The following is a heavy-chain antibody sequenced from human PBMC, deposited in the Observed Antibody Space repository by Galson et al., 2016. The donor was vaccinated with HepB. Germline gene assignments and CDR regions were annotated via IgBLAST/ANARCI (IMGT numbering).Heavy chain of an antibody. J-gene: IGHJ4*02. CDR3: ARDSGYNEHGGFDN. CDR2: VFSGDTT. V-gene: IGHV3-66*02. Sequence: SLRLSCAASGFTASTTYMAWVRQAPGKGLECVSVVFSGDTTFYADSVMGRFTISRDHSTNTLYLQMRSLRTEDTAVYYCARDSGYNEHGGFDNWGQGTLVPVSP. CDR1: GFTASTTY. D-gene: IGHD5-24*01.